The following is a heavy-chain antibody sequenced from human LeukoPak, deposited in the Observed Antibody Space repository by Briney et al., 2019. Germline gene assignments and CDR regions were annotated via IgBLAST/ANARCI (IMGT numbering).Heavy chain of an antibody. CDR2: IYSGGST. V-gene: IGHV3-53*01. D-gene: IGHD3-22*01. CDR1: GFTFSSNY. Sequence: GGSLRLSCAASGFTFSSNYMSWVRQAPGKGLEWVSVIYSGGSTYYADSVKGRFTISRDNSKNTLYLQMNSLRAEDTAVYYCAKAYDSSGYYGYFDYWGQGTLVTVSS. CDR3: AKAYDSSGYYGYFDY. J-gene: IGHJ4*02.